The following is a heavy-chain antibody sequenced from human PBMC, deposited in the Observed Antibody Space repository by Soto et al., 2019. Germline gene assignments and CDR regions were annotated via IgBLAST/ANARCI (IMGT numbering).Heavy chain of an antibody. J-gene: IGHJ4*02. CDR1: GFTFSSYG. D-gene: IGHD3-9*01. CDR2: ISYDGSNK. V-gene: IGHV3-30*18. Sequence: QVQLVESGGGVVQPGRSLRLSCAASGFTFSSYGMHWVRQAPGKGLEWVAVISYDGSNKYYADSVKGRFTISRDNSKNTLYLQMNSLRAEDTAVYYCAKDLLGSEGILAHWGQGTLVTVSS. CDR3: AKDLLGSEGILAH.